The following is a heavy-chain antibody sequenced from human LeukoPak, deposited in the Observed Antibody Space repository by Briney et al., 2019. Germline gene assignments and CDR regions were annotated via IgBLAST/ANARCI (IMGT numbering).Heavy chain of an antibody. D-gene: IGHD2-2*01. J-gene: IGHJ4*02. Sequence: SEILSLTCTVSGGSISSGDYYWSWIRQPPGKGLEWIGYIYYSGSTYYNPSLKSRVTISVDTSKNQFSLKLSSVTAADTAVYYCARVSSEFAGMPSYYLDYWGQGTLVTVSS. V-gene: IGHV4-30-4*01. CDR3: ARVSSEFAGMPSYYLDY. CDR1: GGSISSGDYY. CDR2: IYYSGST.